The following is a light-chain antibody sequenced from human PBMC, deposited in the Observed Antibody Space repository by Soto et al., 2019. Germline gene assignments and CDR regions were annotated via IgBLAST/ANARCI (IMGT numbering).Light chain of an antibody. CDR3: CSYSSTATREV. J-gene: IGLJ1*01. CDR2: EGN. Sequence: QSALTQPASVSGSPGQSITISCTGTSNDVGTYNLVSWYQQHPGKAPKVMIYEGNKRPSGVSDRFSASKSGNTASLTISGLQAEDEADFYCCSYSSTATREVFGTGTKLTV. CDR1: SNDVGTYNL. V-gene: IGLV2-14*02.